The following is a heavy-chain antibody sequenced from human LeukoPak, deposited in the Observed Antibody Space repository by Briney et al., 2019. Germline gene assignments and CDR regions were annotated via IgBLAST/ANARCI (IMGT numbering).Heavy chain of an antibody. CDR2: INPNGGDT. CDR1: GYNFPAYF. D-gene: IGHD2-2*01. CDR3: ARVGFTTSWSNFDY. V-gene: IGHV1-2*06. Sequence: ASVKDSCKAGGYNFPAYFVHWVRQPPGQGLEWMGRINPNGGDTNYAQKFQGRVTMASDTSISTAYMELSSLISDDTAVYYCARVGFTTSWSNFDYWGQGNLVTVSS. J-gene: IGHJ4*02.